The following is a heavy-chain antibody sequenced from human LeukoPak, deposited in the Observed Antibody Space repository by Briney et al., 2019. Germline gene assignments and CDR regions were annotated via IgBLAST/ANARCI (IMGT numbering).Heavy chain of an antibody. Sequence: PGGFLRLSCAASGFTFSSYWMSWVRQAPGKGLEWVANIKQDGSEKYYVDSVKGRFTISRDNAKNSLYLQMNSPRAEDTAVYCCARDNYDSSGYTADYWGQGTLVAVSS. CDR3: ARDNYDSSGYTADY. CDR1: GFTFSSYW. J-gene: IGHJ4*02. CDR2: IKQDGSEK. D-gene: IGHD3-22*01. V-gene: IGHV3-7*01.